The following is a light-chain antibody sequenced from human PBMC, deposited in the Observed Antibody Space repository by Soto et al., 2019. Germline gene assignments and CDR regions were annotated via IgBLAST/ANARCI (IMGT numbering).Light chain of an antibody. Sequence: EIVLTQSPATLSVSAGGTVTLSCRASQSIRTNLAWYQQIPGQAPRLLVYGASTWGTGVPARFSGSGSGIEFNLTLSSLRSQDAEFYTYQQYFNWPLTWTFGPGTKVQIK. CDR3: QQYFNWPLTWT. CDR1: QSIRTN. V-gene: IGKV3-15*01. CDR2: GAS. J-gene: IGKJ1*01.